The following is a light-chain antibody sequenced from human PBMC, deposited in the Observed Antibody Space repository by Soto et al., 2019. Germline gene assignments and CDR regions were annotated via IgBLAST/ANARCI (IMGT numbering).Light chain of an antibody. V-gene: IGKV1-9*01. J-gene: IGKJ5*01. CDR2: EAS. CDR3: QQLNTLPFT. CDR1: HDISTY. Sequence: DIQLTQSPSLLSASVGDRVTITCRASHDISTYLAWYQQKPGKAPKLMIYEASTLQSGVPSRLNGSGSGTEFTLTISGLLPEDFATYHCQQLNTLPFTFGQGTRLEIK.